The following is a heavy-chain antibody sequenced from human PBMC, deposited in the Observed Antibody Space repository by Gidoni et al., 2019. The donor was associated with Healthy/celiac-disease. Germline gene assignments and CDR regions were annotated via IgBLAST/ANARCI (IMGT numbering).Heavy chain of an antibody. D-gene: IGHD3-3*01. V-gene: IGHV3-33*01. CDR3: ARYDFWSGSLDY. CDR1: GFTFSSYG. J-gene: IGHJ4*02. Sequence: GSLRLSCAASGFTFSSYGMHWVRQAPGKGLEWVAVIWYDGSNKYYADSVKGRFTISRDNSKNTLYLQMNSLRAEDTAVYYCARYDFWSGSLDYWGQGTLVTVSS. CDR2: IWYDGSNK.